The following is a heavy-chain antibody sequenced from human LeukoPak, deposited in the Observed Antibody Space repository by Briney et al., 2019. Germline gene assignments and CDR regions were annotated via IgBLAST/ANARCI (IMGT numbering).Heavy chain of an antibody. CDR1: GGSISSSSYY. J-gene: IGHJ4*02. CDR3: ARHRGYCSSTSCYGGFFDY. D-gene: IGHD2-2*01. Sequence: SETLSLTCTVSGGSISSSSYYWGWIRQPPGKGLEWIGSIYYSGSTYYNPSLKSRVTISVDTSKNRFSLKLSSVTAADTAVYYCARHRGYCSSTSCYGGFFDYWGQGTLVTVSS. CDR2: IYYSGST. V-gene: IGHV4-39*01.